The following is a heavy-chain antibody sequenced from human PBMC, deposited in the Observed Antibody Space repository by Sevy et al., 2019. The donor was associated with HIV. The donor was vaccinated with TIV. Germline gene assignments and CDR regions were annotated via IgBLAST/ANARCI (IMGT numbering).Heavy chain of an antibody. CDR1: GFTFSSYG. V-gene: IGHV3-30*02. CDR3: AKDQGYSSSWYAGYFQH. Sequence: GGSLRLSCAASGFTFSSYGMHWVRQAPGKGLEWVAFIRYDGSNKYYADSVKGRFTISRDNSKNTLYLQMNGLRAEDTAVYYCAKDQGYSSSWYAGYFQHWGQGTLVTVSS. J-gene: IGHJ1*01. CDR2: IRYDGSNK. D-gene: IGHD6-13*01.